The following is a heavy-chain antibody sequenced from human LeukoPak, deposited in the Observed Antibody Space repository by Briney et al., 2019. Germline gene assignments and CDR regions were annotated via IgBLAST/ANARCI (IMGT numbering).Heavy chain of an antibody. V-gene: IGHV4-59*08. D-gene: IGHD4/OR15-4a*01. J-gene: IGHJ4*02. CDR2: IYYIGST. CDR1: GVSISSYY. CDR3: ARHSSPNGGLLDY. Sequence: PSETLSLTCTVSGVSISSYYWSWIRQPPGKGLEWIGHIYYIGSTNYNPSLKSRVTMSIDTSKNQLSLRLTSVTAADTAVYYYARHSSPNGGLLDYWGQGTLVTVSS.